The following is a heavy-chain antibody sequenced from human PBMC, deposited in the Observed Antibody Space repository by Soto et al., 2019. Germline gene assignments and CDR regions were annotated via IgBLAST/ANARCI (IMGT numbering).Heavy chain of an antibody. V-gene: IGHV3-13*01. CDR1: GFTFSSYD. J-gene: IGHJ6*02. CDR2: IGTAGDT. Sequence: GGSLRLSCAASGFTFSSYDMHWVRQATGKGLEWVSAIGTAGDTYYPGSVKGRFTISRENAKNSLYLQMNSLRAEDTAVYYCARAPSYYYGMDVWGQGTTVTVSS. CDR3: ARAPSYYYGMDV.